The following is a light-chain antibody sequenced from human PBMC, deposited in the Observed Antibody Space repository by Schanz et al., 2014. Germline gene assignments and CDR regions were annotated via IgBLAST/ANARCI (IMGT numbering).Light chain of an antibody. J-gene: IGLJ3*02. CDR2: EVS. Sequence: QSALTQPASVSGSPGQSITISCTGTSSDVGTYNFVSWYQQHPGKAPKLMIYEVSERPSGVSNRFSGSKSGNTASRAMSGLQAEDEGDYHCCAYAGRATWWFGGGTKLTVL. V-gene: IGLV2-23*02. CDR1: SSDVGTYNF. CDR3: CAYAGRATWW.